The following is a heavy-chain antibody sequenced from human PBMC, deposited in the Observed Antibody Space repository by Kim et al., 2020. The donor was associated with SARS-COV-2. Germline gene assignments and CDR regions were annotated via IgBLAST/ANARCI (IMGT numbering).Heavy chain of an antibody. D-gene: IGHD3-10*01. CDR2: IKSKTDGGTT. CDR1: GFTFSNAW. V-gene: IGHV3-15*01. CDR3: TTDLVYYYGSGSYYKGVY. J-gene: IGHJ4*02. Sequence: GGSLRLSCAASGFTFSNAWMSWVRQAPGKGLEWVGRIKSKTDGGTTDYAAPVKGRFTISRDDSKNTLYLQMNSLKTEDTAVYYCTTDLVYYYGSGSYYKGVYWGQGTLVTVSS.